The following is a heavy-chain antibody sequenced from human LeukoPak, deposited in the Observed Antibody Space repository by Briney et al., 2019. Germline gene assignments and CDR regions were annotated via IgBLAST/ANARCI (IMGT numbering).Heavy chain of an antibody. CDR2: ISWNSGST. D-gene: IGHD2-15*01. J-gene: IGHJ5*02. CDR1: GSTFDDYA. V-gene: IGHV3-9*01. CDR3: AKDLVAAVTGGWFDP. Sequence: GGSLRLSCAASGSTFDDYAMHWVRQAPGKGLEWVSGISWNSGSTGYADSVKGRFTISRDNAKNSLYLQMNSLRAEDTALYYCAKDLVAAVTGGWFDPWGQGTLVTVSS.